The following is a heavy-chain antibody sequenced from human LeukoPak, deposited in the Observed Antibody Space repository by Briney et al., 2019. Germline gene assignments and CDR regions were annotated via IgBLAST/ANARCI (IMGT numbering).Heavy chain of an antibody. Sequence: SETLSLTCAVYGGSFSGYYWSWIRQPPGKGLEWLGEINHSGSTNYNPSLKSRVTISVDTSKNQFSLQLSSVTAADTAVYYCARVKRYSYGYDYWGQGTLVTVSS. CDR1: GGSFSGYY. J-gene: IGHJ4*02. D-gene: IGHD5-18*01. CDR3: ARVKRYSYGYDY. CDR2: INHSGST. V-gene: IGHV4-34*01.